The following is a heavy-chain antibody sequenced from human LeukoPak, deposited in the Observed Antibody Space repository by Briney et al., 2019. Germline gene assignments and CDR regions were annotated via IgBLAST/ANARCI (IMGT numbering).Heavy chain of an antibody. D-gene: IGHD6-6*01. J-gene: IGHJ5*02. CDR2: IYYSGST. CDR3: ARAEYSRNWFDP. CDR1: GGSISSHY. V-gene: IGHV4-59*11. Sequence: SETLSLTCTVSGGSISSHYWSWIRQPPGKGLEWIGYIYYSGSTNYNPSLKSRVTISVDTSKNQFSLKLSSVTAADTAVYYCARAEYSRNWFDPCGQGTLVTVSS.